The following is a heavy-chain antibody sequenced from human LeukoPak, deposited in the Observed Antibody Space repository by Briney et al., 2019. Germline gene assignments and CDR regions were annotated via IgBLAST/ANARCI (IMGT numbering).Heavy chain of an antibody. D-gene: IGHD5-24*01. CDR1: GDSISSYY. CDR2: IYYSGGT. CDR3: ARHVTISGPYDASDI. Sequence: SETLSLTCTVSGDSISSYYWSWFRQPPGKGLEWIGYIYYSGGTDYNPSLKSRVTISVDTSKNQFSLKLRPVTAADTAVYYCARHVTISGPYDASDIWGQGTMVTVSP. V-gene: IGHV4-59*08. J-gene: IGHJ3*02.